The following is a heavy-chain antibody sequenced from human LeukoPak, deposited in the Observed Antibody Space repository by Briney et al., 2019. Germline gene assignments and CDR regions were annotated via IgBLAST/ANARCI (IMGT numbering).Heavy chain of an antibody. V-gene: IGHV3-49*04. CDR2: IRSKAYGGTT. J-gene: IGHJ6*03. Sequence: PGGSLRLSCTASGFTFGDYAMSWVRQAPGKGLEWVGFIRSKAYGGTTEYAASVKGRFTISRDDSKSIAYLQMNSLKTEDTAVYYCTRDLFSSWYWGYYYYMDVWGKGTTVTISS. D-gene: IGHD6-13*01. CDR1: GFTFGDYA. CDR3: TRDLFSSWYWGYYYYMDV.